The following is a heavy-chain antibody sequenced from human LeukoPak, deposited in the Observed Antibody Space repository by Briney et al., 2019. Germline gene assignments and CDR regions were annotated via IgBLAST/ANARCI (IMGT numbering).Heavy chain of an antibody. CDR1: GGSFSGYY. J-gene: IGHJ3*02. CDR3: VANPYSSSWGDAFDI. D-gene: IGHD6-13*01. V-gene: IGHV4-34*01. Sequence: SETLSLTYAVYGGSFSGYYWGWIRQPPGKGLEWIGEINHSGSTNYNPSLKSRVTISVDTSKNQFSLKLSSVTAADTAVYYCVANPYSSSWGDAFDIWGQGTMVTVSS. CDR2: INHSGST.